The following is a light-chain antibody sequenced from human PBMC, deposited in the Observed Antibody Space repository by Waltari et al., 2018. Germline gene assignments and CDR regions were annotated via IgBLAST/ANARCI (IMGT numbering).Light chain of an antibody. V-gene: IGKV2-30*02. CDR3: MQGTQWPYT. Sequence: DVVMTQYPLSLPVTLGQPASISCRSSQSLVHCDGNTDLYLFQQGPGQSPRRLIYKAFNRDGGVPDRFSGSGSGTDFTLEISRVEAEDVGIYYCMQGTQWPYTFGQGTKLEI. CDR2: KAF. J-gene: IGKJ2*01. CDR1: QSLVHCDGNTD.